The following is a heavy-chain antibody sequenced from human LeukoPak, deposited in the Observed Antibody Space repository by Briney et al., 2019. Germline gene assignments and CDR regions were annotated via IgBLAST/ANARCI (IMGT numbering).Heavy chain of an antibody. CDR3: ARTYYDSSGSSVAFDI. CDR1: GFTFSGFW. D-gene: IGHD3-22*01. CDR2: INSDGSEG. V-gene: IGHV3-7*01. Sequence: GGSLRLSCAVSGFTFSGFWMSWSRQAPGKGLEWVASINSDGSEGYYADSVKGRFTISRDSSKNTLYLQMNSLRAEDTAVYYCARTYYDSSGSSVAFDIWGQGTMVTVSS. J-gene: IGHJ3*02.